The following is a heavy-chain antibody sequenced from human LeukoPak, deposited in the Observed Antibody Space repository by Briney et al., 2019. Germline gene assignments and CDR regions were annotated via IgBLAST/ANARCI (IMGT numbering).Heavy chain of an antibody. CDR1: GFTFSSYW. CDR2: IKEDGSEK. J-gene: IGHJ4*02. V-gene: IGHV3-7*03. Sequence: PGGSLRLSCAASGFTFSSYWMGWVRQAPGKGLEWVASIKEDGSEKYYVDSVRGRFTISRDNSKSTLSLQMNSLRAEDTAIYYCATYRQVLLPFESWGQGTLVTVSS. CDR3: ATYRQVLLPFES. D-gene: IGHD2-8*02.